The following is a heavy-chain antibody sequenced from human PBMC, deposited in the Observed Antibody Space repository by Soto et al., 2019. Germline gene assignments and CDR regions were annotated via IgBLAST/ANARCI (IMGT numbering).Heavy chain of an antibody. CDR3: ARERSDHYYYGMDV. J-gene: IGHJ6*02. CDR1: GYVFSAYG. V-gene: IGHV1-18*01. D-gene: IGHD1-26*01. CDR2: ISTRKGDT. Sequence: ASVKVSCKVSGYVFSAYGINWVRLAPGQGLEWMGWISTRKGDTVYAQKLQGRVTMTTDTSTTTAYMELRSLRSDDTAVYYCARERSDHYYYGMDVWGQGTTVTVSS.